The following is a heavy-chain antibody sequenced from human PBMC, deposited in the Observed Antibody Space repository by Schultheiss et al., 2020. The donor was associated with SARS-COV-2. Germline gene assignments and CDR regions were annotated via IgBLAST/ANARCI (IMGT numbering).Heavy chain of an antibody. Sequence: SETLSLTCTVSGGSISSGSYYWSWIRQPAGKGLEWIGRIYTSGSTNYNPSLKSRVTISVDTSKNQFSLKLSSVTAADTAVYYCARAVGYCSSTSCLAISWFDPWGQGTLITVSS. J-gene: IGHJ5*02. CDR1: GGSISSGSYY. CDR2: IYTSGST. V-gene: IGHV4-61*02. D-gene: IGHD2-2*03. CDR3: ARAVGYCSSTSCLAISWFDP.